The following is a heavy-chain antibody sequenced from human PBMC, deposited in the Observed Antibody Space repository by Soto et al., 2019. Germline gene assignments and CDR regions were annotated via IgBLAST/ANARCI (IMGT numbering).Heavy chain of an antibody. Sequence: EVQLVESGGGLVQPGGSLRLSCAASGFTFSGYWMSWVRQAPGKGLEWVANIKEDGSEKNYVDSVRDRFTISRDNAMNSLYLEMNSLRAEDTAVYYCARSGSENDFWGQGTLVTVSS. CDR2: IKEDGSEK. J-gene: IGHJ4*02. CDR1: GFTFSGYW. CDR3: ARSGSENDF. D-gene: IGHD5-12*01. V-gene: IGHV3-7*03.